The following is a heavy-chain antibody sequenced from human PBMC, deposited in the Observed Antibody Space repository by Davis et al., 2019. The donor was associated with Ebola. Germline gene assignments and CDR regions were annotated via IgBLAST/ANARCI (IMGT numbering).Heavy chain of an antibody. CDR3: ARRDGYSLSLGY. D-gene: IGHD5-24*01. CDR1: GYSISSGYY. Sequence: SETLSLTCTVSGYSISSGYYWGWIRQPPGKGLEWIGSIYHSGSTYYNPSLKSRVTISVDTSKNQFSLKLSSVTAADTAVYYCARRDGYSLSLGYWGQGTLVTVSS. V-gene: IGHV4-38-2*02. CDR2: IYHSGST. J-gene: IGHJ4*02.